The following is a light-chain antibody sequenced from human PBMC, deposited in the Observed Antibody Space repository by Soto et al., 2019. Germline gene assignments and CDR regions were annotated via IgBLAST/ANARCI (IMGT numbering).Light chain of an antibody. J-gene: IGLJ1*01. Sequence: QCVLTQPASVSGSAGQSIAISCTGTSSDVGGYDYVSWYQQQPDKAPKLMIYEVTKRPSGVSNRFSGSKSGNTASLTISGHQAEDEADYYCSSHTSGSTRVFGTGTKVTVL. CDR3: SSHTSGSTRV. CDR1: SSDVGGYDY. CDR2: EVT. V-gene: IGLV2-14*01.